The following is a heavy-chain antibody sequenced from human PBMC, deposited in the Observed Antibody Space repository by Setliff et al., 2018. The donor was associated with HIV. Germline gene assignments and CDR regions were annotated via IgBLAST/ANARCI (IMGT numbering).Heavy chain of an antibody. D-gene: IGHD6-13*01. CDR3: ARRVRAGNDHSFDY. V-gene: IGHV3-33*08. J-gene: IGHJ4*02. CDR1: GFTFSSYG. CDR2: IWHDGSDK. Sequence: GGSLRLSCAASGFTFSSYGMHWVRQAPGKGLDWVATIWHDGSDKYYADSVKGRFTISRDNSKNTLYLQMNSLRDKDTAVYYCARRVRAGNDHSFDYWGQGTLVTVSS.